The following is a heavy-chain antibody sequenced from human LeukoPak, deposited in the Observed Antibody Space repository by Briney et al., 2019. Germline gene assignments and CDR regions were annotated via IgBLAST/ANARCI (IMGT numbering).Heavy chain of an antibody. V-gene: IGHV3-23*01. Sequence: GGSLRLSCISSGFSFSNYAMSWVRQAPGKGLEWVSSISGSGGSTHYADSVKGRFTISRDKTKNTLYLQMNSLRAEDTAVYYCAKSAYYDASGYYREYYFDYWGQGTLVTVSS. D-gene: IGHD3-22*01. J-gene: IGHJ4*02. CDR1: GFSFSNYA. CDR2: ISGSGGST. CDR3: AKSAYYDASGYYREYYFDY.